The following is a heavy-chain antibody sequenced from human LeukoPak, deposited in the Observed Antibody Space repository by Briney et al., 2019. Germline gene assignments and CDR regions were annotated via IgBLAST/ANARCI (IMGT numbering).Heavy chain of an antibody. D-gene: IGHD1-26*01. CDR3: ARVWVGATKAGYGY. CDR1: GYTFTSYY. V-gene: IGHV1-46*01. J-gene: IGHJ4*02. CDR2: ISTSGGNT. Sequence: ASVKVSCKASGYTFTSYYMHWLRQAPGQGLEWMGIISTSGGNTGYAQKFQGRIIMTRDTFTSTVYLDLSSLRSDDTAVYYCARVWVGATKAGYGYWGQGTLVTVSS.